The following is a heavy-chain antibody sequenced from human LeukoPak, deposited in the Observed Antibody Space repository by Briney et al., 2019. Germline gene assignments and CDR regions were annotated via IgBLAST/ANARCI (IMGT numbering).Heavy chain of an antibody. CDR3: AICLLRGVYHH. Sequence: GGSLRLSSAASGFTFSSYAMSWVRQAPGKGLEWVSSISADGSGTYYADSVKGRFTISRDNSKNTLYLQMNSLRADDTAVYYCAICLLRGVYHHWGQGTLVTVSS. CDR1: GFTFSSYA. V-gene: IGHV3-23*01. J-gene: IGHJ5*02. CDR2: ISADGSGT. D-gene: IGHD3-10*01.